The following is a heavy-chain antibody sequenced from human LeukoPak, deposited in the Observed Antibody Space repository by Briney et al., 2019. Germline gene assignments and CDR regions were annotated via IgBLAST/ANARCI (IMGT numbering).Heavy chain of an antibody. Sequence: AASVKVSCKASGYTFTGYYMHWVRQAPGQGLEWMGRINPNSGGTNYAQKFQGRVTMTRDTSISTAYMELRRLRSDDTAVYYCARGVGATRERTLDYWGQGTLVTVSS. V-gene: IGHV1-2*06. CDR3: ARGVGATRERTLDY. D-gene: IGHD1-26*01. CDR1: GYTFTGYY. CDR2: INPNSGGT. J-gene: IGHJ4*02.